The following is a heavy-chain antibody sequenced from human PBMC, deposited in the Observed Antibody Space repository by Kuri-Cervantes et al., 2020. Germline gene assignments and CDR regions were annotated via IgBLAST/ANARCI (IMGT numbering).Heavy chain of an antibody. D-gene: IGHD3-22*01. V-gene: IGHV4-59*08. Sequence: GSLRLSCTVSGGSISSYYWSWIRQPPGKGLEWIGYIYYSGSTNYNPSLKSRVTISVDTSKNQFSLKLSSVTAADTAVYYCARQARNYYDMRAFDIWGQGTMVTVSS. CDR1: GGSISSYY. CDR3: ARQARNYYDMRAFDI. CDR2: IYYSGST. J-gene: IGHJ3*02.